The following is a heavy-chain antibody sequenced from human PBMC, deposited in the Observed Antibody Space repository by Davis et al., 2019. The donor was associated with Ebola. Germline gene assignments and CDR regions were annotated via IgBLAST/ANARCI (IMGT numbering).Heavy chain of an antibody. Sequence: PGGSLRLSCAASGFTFDDYGMSWVRQAPGKGLEWVSTIGTSGDPYYADSVRGRLTISRDNFKNTVYLQMDSLRADDTAVYYCATRDTSSNCFGFYPWGQGTLVTVSS. D-gene: IGHD6-13*01. CDR1: GFTFDDYG. J-gene: IGHJ5*02. CDR2: IGTSGDP. CDR3: ATRDTSSNCFGFYP. V-gene: IGHV3-23*01.